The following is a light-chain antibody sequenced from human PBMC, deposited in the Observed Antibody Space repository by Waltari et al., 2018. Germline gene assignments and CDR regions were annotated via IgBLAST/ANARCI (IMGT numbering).Light chain of an antibody. V-gene: IGKV3-20*01. Sequence: EIVLTQSPDILSLSPGETATLSCRASQSILKKSLAWYQQKPGQPPRLLVYGASNRALGIPDRFSGTGSESDFTLTINGVEPEDFAVYFCQQSGDSPPWTFGRGTRVDI. CDR2: GAS. CDR3: QQSGDSPPWT. J-gene: IGKJ1*01. CDR1: QSILKKS.